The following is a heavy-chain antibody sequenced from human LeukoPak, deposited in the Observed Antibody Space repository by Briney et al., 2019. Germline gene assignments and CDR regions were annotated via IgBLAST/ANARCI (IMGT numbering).Heavy chain of an antibody. J-gene: IGHJ6*02. D-gene: IGHD6-13*01. CDR3: ARVRTGQQLNYGMDV. CDR1: GGSISSYY. Sequence: PSETLSLTCTVSGGSISSYYWSWIRQPPGKGLEWIGYIYYSGSTNYNPSLKSRVTISVDTSKNQFSLKPSSVTAADTAVYYCARVRTGQQLNYGMDVWGQGTTVTVSS. V-gene: IGHV4-59*01. CDR2: IYYSGST.